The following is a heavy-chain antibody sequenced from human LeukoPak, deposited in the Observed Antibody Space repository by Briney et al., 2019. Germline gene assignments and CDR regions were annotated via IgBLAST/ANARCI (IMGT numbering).Heavy chain of an antibody. D-gene: IGHD4-17*01. V-gene: IGHV3-48*01. CDR3: ARDPDGDYDFDY. J-gene: IGHJ4*02. CDR2: SNSNGGVI. Sequence: GGSLRLSCAISGFSISDYGVNWVRRAPGKGLEWLSHSNSNGGVISYADSVKGRFTISRDTAKNPLYLQMNSLRVEDTAIYYCARDPDGDYDFDYWGQGTLVTVSS. CDR1: GFSISDYG.